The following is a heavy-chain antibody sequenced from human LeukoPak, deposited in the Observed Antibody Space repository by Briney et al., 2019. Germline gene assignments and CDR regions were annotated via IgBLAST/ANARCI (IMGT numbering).Heavy chain of an antibody. CDR3: ARDRTTVSKHYFDY. CDR2: IIPIFGTA. Sequence: EASVKVSCKASGGTFSNYAISWVRQAPGQGLEWMGGIIPIFGTANYAQKFRGRVSITADKSTRTAYMELSSLRSGDTAVYYCARDRTTVSKHYFDYWGQGTLVTVSS. J-gene: IGHJ4*02. CDR1: GGTFSNYA. D-gene: IGHD4-17*01. V-gene: IGHV1-69*06.